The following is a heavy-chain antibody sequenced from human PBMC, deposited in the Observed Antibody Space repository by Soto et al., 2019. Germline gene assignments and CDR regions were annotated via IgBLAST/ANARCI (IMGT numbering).Heavy chain of an antibody. J-gene: IGHJ3*02. D-gene: IGHD1-7*01. CDR1: GFTFSSYW. V-gene: IGHV3-74*01. CDR2: INSDGSST. Sequence: GGSLRLSCAASGFTFSSYWMHWVRQAPGKGLVWVSRINSDGSSTSYADSVKGRFTISRDNAKNTLYLQMNSLRAEDTAVYYCARDSNWNYGTDAFDIWGQGTMVTVSS. CDR3: ARDSNWNYGTDAFDI.